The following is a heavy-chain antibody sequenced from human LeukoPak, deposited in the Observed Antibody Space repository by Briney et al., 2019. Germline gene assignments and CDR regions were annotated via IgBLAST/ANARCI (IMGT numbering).Heavy chain of an antibody. D-gene: IGHD3-22*01. Sequence: PSETLSLTCTVSGASISSYYWSWIRQPAGKGLEWFGSIYYSGSTYYNPSLKSRVTISVDTSKNQFSLKLSSVTAADTAVYYCARVISPDSYFYYSEYYYMDVWGKGTTVTVSS. CDR2: IYYSGST. V-gene: IGHV4-59*01. CDR1: GASISSYY. CDR3: ARVISPDSYFYYSEYYYMDV. J-gene: IGHJ6*03.